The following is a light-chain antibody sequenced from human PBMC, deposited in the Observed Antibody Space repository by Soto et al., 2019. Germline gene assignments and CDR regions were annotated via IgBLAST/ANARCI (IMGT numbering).Light chain of an antibody. J-gene: IGLJ1*01. Sequence: QSVLTQPRSVSGSPGQSVTISCTGTSSDIGAYNYVSWYQQHPGKAPKVMIYDVNKRPSGVPDRFSGSKSGNTASLTISGLQTEDEADYYCCSYAGTYIYVLGTGTKVTVL. CDR1: SSDIGAYNY. CDR2: DVN. CDR3: CSYAGTYIYV. V-gene: IGLV2-11*01.